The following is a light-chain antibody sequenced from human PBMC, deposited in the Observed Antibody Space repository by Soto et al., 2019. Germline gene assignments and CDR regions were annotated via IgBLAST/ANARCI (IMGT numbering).Light chain of an antibody. J-gene: IGLJ1*01. CDR1: SSDVGGYNL. V-gene: IGLV2-23*01. CDR3: SSYTSSSIYV. Sequence: QSALTQPASVSGSPGQSITVSCAGTSSDVGGYNLVSWYQQHPGKAPKLIIYEGTERPSGISPRFSGSKSGNTASLTISGLQAEDEADYYCSSYTSSSIYVFGSGTKGTVL. CDR2: EGT.